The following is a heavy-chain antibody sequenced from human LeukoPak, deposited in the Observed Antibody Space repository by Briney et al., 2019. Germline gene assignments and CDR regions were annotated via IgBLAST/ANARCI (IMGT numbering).Heavy chain of an antibody. CDR3: AREGNRRAFDI. CDR1: GFTFPRHA. Sequence: PGGSLRLSCAAAGFTFPRHAMSWVRQAPGKGLEWVANIEQDGSQKYYVDSVKVRFTISTDNATHSLYLQMNSLRAEDTAVYYCAREGNRRAFDIWGQGTMVTVSS. D-gene: IGHD1-14*01. V-gene: IGHV3-7*01. CDR2: IEQDGSQK. J-gene: IGHJ3*02.